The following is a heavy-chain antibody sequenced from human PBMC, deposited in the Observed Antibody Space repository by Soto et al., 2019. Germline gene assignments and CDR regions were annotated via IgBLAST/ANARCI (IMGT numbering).Heavy chain of an antibody. CDR3: ARVSRGITGTTADY. D-gene: IGHD1-7*01. CDR2: IYYSGST. Sequence: LSLTCTVSGGSISSYYWSWIRQPPGKGLEWIGYIYYSGSTNYNPSLKSRVTISVDTSKNQFSLKLSSVTAADTAVYYCARVSRGITGTTADYWGQGTLVTVSS. CDR1: GGSISSYY. J-gene: IGHJ4*02. V-gene: IGHV4-59*01.